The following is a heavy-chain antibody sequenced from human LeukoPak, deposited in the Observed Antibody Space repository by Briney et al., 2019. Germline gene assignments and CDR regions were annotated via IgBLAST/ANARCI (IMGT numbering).Heavy chain of an antibody. Sequence: LGGSLKISCQGFGFTFTAYWIGGVRQMPGKGLEGMGVIYSGDSNTSYSPSCQGQVTISVDDSSRTAYLQWSSLKASDTAMYYCARAAELARGTFDIWGLGTMVTVSS. CDR1: GFTFTAYW. J-gene: IGHJ3*02. V-gene: IGHV5-51*01. CDR3: ARAAELARGTFDI. D-gene: IGHD3-10*01. CDR2: IYSGDSNT.